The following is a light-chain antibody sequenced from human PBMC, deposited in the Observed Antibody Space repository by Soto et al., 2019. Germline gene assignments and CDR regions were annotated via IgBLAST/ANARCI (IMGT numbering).Light chain of an antibody. J-gene: IGKJ1*01. CDR1: QGISSD. CDR3: QKYNSYSWT. V-gene: IGKV1-9*01. Sequence: DIQLTQSPSFLSASVRDRVTISCRASQGISSDLAWYQQKPGXAPKLTIFAESNLKSGVTSRFSGSGSGTEFTLTISSLQPEDFATYWCQKYNSYSWTFAKGTKVDI. CDR2: AES.